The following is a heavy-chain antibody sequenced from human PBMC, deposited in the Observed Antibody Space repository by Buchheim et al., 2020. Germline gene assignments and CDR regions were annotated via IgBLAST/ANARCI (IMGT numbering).Heavy chain of an antibody. D-gene: IGHD4-17*01. V-gene: IGHV1-69*06. Sequence: QVQLVQSGAEVKKPGSSVKVSCTASGGTFSSHAFTWVRQAPGQGLEWMGGIIPTFGTANYAQKFQGRVTITADKSTSTAYMELNILRSEDTAVYYCASPNPWFGDYMLGRYYFDFWGQGTL. CDR3: ASPNPWFGDYMLGRYYFDF. J-gene: IGHJ4*02. CDR2: IIPTFGTA. CDR1: GGTFSSHA.